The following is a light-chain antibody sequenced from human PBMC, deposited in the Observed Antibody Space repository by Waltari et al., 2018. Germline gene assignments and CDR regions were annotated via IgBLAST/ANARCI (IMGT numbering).Light chain of an antibody. CDR2: KAA. J-gene: IGKJ4*01. Sequence: DIQMTQSPSTLSASVGDRVTITCRASQSIGTRLAWYQQKPGKAPKYLIYKAAILESGVPPRFSGSGSGTELTLTISSLQPDDVATYYCQQFESYPVTFGGGTKVEI. V-gene: IGKV1-5*03. CDR3: QQFESYPVT. CDR1: QSIGTR.